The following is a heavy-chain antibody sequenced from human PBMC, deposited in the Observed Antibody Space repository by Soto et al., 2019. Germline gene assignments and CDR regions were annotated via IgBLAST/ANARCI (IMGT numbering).Heavy chain of an antibody. CDR1: GFSLSTTGMR. D-gene: IGHD6-6*01. V-gene: IGHV2-70*04. J-gene: IGHJ6*01. CDR2: IDWDNDK. Sequence: SGPTLVNPTQTLTLTCTFSGFSLSTTGMRVSWIRQPPGKALEWLARIDWDNDKFYSPSLKTRLTISKDTSKNQVVLTMTNMDPVDTATFYCARSAYSSSTGGYYYGMD. CDR3: ARSAYSSSTGGYYYGMD.